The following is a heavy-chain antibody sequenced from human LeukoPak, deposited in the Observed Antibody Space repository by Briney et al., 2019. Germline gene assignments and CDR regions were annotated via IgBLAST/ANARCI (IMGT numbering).Heavy chain of an antibody. Sequence: GASVKVSCKASGYTFTSYDINWVRQAAGQGLEWMGWMNPNSGNPGYAQKFQDRVTMTRDTSISTAYMELSSLRSEDTAVYYCARGRSPYYDFWSGYAPGYYYYMDVWGKGTTVTVSS. CDR2: MNPNSGNP. V-gene: IGHV1-8*01. CDR3: ARGRSPYYDFWSGYAPGYYYYMDV. D-gene: IGHD3-3*01. CDR1: GYTFTSYD. J-gene: IGHJ6*03.